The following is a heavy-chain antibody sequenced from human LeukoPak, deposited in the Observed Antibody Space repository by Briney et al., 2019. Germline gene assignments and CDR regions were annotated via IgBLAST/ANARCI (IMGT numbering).Heavy chain of an antibody. V-gene: IGHV4-59*01. CDR1: GGSISSYY. CDR3: ARVADTAMAPFDY. D-gene: IGHD5-18*01. Sequence: PSETLSLTCTVSGGSISSYYWSWIRQPPGKGLEWIGYIYYSGSTNYNPSLKSRVTISVDTSKNQFSLKLSSVTAADTAVYYCARVADTAMAPFDYWGQGTLVTVSS. J-gene: IGHJ4*02. CDR2: IYYSGST.